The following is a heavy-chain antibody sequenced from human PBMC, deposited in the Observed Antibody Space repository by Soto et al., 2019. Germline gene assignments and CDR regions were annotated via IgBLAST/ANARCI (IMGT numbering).Heavy chain of an antibody. CDR2: IYWDDDK. D-gene: IGHD3-16*01. V-gene: IGHV2-5*02. Sequence: QITLKESGPTLVKPTQTLTLTCTFSGFSLTTRGVGVGWIRQPPGKALECLALIYWDDDKRYSPSLQSRLSTTTDPSKHQVVLTMTHVDPVDTATYYCAHIPHYYQYDWFDPWGQGTLVSVSS. CDR1: GFSLTTRGVG. CDR3: AHIPHYYQYDWFDP. J-gene: IGHJ5*02.